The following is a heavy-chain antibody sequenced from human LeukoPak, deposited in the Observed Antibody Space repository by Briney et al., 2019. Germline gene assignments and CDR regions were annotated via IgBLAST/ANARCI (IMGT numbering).Heavy chain of an antibody. V-gene: IGHV3-9*01. CDR3: AKGSGPVRFTGHVLDY. D-gene: IGHD2-8*02. Sequence: GGSLRLSCVASGFTFDDYAMHWVRQAPGKGLEWVSTLAWNGDNVHYGDSVKGRFTISRDNARNSLYLQMDSLRVEDTALYFCAKGSGPVRFTGHVLDYWGQGTLVTVSS. CDR1: GFTFDDYA. CDR2: LAWNGDNV. J-gene: IGHJ4*02.